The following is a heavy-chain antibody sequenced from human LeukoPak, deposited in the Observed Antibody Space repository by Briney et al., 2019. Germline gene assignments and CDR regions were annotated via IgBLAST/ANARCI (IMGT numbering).Heavy chain of an antibody. CDR2: ISAYNGNT. D-gene: IGHD2-21*02. CDR1: GYTFTSYG. CDR3: ARDYLAYCGGDCYSGYAY. V-gene: IGHV1-18*01. Sequence: ASVKVSCKASGYTFTSYGISWVRQAPGQGLEWMGWISAYNGNTNYAQKLQGRVTMTTDTSTSTAYMELRSLRSDDTAVYYCARDYLAYCGGDCYSGYAYWGQGTLVTVSS. J-gene: IGHJ4*02.